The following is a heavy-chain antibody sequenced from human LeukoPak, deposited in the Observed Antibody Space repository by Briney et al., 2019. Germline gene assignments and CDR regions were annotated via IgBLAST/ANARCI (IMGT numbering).Heavy chain of an antibody. D-gene: IGHD2-15*01. Sequence: SETLSLTCRVSGASVSNYYWSWIRQSPAKGLEWIGFFHYSGSTNYNPSLNSRVTTSIDTSMNQLSLTLVSVTAADTAVYFCARHHDGGPKLRLDFWGLGVPVTVSS. CDR2: FHYSGST. CDR3: ARHHDGGPKLRLDF. V-gene: IGHV4-59*08. J-gene: IGHJ6*02. CDR1: GASVSNYY.